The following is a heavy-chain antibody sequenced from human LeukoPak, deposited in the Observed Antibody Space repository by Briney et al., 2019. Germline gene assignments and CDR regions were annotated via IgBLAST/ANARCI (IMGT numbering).Heavy chain of an antibody. D-gene: IGHD3-10*01. CDR3: ARDVWFGEEGWFGP. CDR2: INPNSGGT. Sequence: ASVKVSCKASGYTFTGYYLHWVRQAPGQGLEWMGWINPNSGGTNYAQKFQGRVTMTRDTSISTAYMELSSLRSDDTAVYYCARDVWFGEEGWFGPWGQGTLVTVSS. J-gene: IGHJ5*02. V-gene: IGHV1-2*02. CDR1: GYTFTGYY.